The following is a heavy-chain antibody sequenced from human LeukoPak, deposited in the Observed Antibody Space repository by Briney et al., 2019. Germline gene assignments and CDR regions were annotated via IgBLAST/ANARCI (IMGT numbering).Heavy chain of an antibody. CDR1: GFTFNNYG. V-gene: IGHV3-23*01. CDR2: ISDSGHGT. J-gene: IGHJ4*02. CDR3: AKESGATWNIDS. Sequence: PGGSLRLSCAASGFTFNNYGMAWVRPVLGKGLEWVSAISDSGHGTYYADSVKGRFTISRDNSKNTLYLQMSSLRAEDTAIYYCAKESGATWNIDSWGQGTLVTVSS. D-gene: IGHD1/OR15-1a*01.